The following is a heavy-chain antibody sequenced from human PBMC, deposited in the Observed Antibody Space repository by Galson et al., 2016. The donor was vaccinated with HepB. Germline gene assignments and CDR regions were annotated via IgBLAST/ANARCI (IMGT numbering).Heavy chain of an antibody. CDR1: GFTFSKFA. Sequence: SLRLSCAASGFTFSKFAMTWVRQAPGKGLEWIAGISGKGDSTNYAGSVKGRFTISRDNSKNTLHLHMNSLRVDDTAVCYCANLGSGSFRWYFYGMEVWGKGTTVTVPS. CDR2: ISGKGDST. V-gene: IGHV3-23*01. D-gene: IGHD3-10*01. J-gene: IGHJ6*04. CDR3: ANLGSGSFRWYFYGMEV.